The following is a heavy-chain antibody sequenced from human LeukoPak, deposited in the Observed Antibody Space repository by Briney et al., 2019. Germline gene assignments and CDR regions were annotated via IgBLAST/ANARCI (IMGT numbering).Heavy chain of an antibody. Sequence: GASVKVSCKASGYTFASYYMHWVRQAPGQGLEWMGIINPSGGSTSYAQKFQGRVTMTRDTSTSTVYMELSSLRSEDTAVYYCARDLPLTNYYDSSGYYLSDAFDIWGQGTMVTVSS. CDR2: INPSGGST. CDR1: GYTFASYY. V-gene: IGHV1-46*01. CDR3: ARDLPLTNYYDSSGYYLSDAFDI. D-gene: IGHD3-22*01. J-gene: IGHJ3*02.